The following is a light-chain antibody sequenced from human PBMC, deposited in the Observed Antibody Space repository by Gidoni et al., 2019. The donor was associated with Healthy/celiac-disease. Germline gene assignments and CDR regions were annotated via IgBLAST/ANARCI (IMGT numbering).Light chain of an antibody. J-gene: IGKJ4*01. CDR2: DAS. V-gene: IGKV3-11*01. Sequence: EIVLTQSPATLSLSPGERATLSCRASQSVSSYLAWYQQKPGQAPRLLIYDASNRATGIPARFSGSGSGTAFTLTISSLEPEAFAVYYCQAETTFGGGTKVEIK. CDR3: QAETT. CDR1: QSVSSY.